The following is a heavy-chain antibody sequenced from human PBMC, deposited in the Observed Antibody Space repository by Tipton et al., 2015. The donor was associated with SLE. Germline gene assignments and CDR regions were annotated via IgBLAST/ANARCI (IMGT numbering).Heavy chain of an antibody. CDR1: GGSFSGYY. Sequence: TLSLTCAVYGGSFSGYYWSWIRQPPGKGLEWIGEINHSGSTNYNPSLKSRVTISVDTSKNQFSLKLSSVTAADTAVYYCARDLVSGWYVGYYYYYGMDVWGQGTTVTVSS. D-gene: IGHD6-19*01. J-gene: IGHJ6*02. CDR2: INHSGST. V-gene: IGHV4-34*01. CDR3: ARDLVSGWYVGYYYYYGMDV.